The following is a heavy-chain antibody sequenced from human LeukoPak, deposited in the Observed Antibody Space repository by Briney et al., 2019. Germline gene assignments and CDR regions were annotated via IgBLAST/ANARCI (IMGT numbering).Heavy chain of an antibody. D-gene: IGHD3-9*01. CDR1: GFTFSSYG. CDR2: ISYDGSNK. CDR3: AKVDILNGAPSVYWYYGMDV. V-gene: IGHV3-30*18. J-gene: IGHJ6*04. Sequence: PGGSLRLSCAASGFTFSSYGMHWVRQAPGKGLEWVAVISYDGSNKYYADSVKGRFTISRDNSKNTLYLQMNSLRAEDTAVYYCAKVDILNGAPSVYWYYGMDVWGKGTTVTVSS.